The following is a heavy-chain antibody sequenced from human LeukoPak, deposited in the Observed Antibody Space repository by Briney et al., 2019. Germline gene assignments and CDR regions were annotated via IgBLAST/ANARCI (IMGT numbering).Heavy chain of an antibody. CDR1: GGSISSSSYY. J-gene: IGHJ4*02. Sequence: SETLSLTCTVSGGSISSSSYYWGWIRQPPGKGLEWIGSIYYSGSTYYNPSLKSRVTISVDTSKNQFSLKLSSVTAADTAVYYCARSGEPYPYYFDYWGQGTLVTVSS. V-gene: IGHV4-39*07. CDR3: ARSGEPYPYYFDY. CDR2: IYYSGST. D-gene: IGHD3-10*01.